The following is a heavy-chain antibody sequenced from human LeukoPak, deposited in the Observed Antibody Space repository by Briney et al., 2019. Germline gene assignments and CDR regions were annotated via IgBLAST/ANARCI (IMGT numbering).Heavy chain of an antibody. J-gene: IGHJ4*02. Sequence: GGSLRLSRAASGFTFSSYAMSWVRQAPGKGLEWVSAISGSGGSTYYADSVKGRFTISRDNSKNTLYLQMNSLRAEDTAVYYCAKDGQGYSSSWYYYWGQGTLVTVSS. CDR2: ISGSGGST. CDR3: AKDGQGYSSSWYYY. V-gene: IGHV3-23*01. CDR1: GFTFSSYA. D-gene: IGHD6-13*01.